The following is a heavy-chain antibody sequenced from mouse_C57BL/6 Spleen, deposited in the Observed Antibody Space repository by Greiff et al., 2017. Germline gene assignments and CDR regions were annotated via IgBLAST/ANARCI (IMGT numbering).Heavy chain of an antibody. Sequence: EVKLVESGPGLVKPSQSLSLTCSVTGYSITSGYSWNWIRQFPGNKLEWMGYISYDGSNNYNPSLNNRISITRDTTKNQFFLKLNSVTTEDTATKYCARGGDYWGQGTTLTVSS. V-gene: IGHV3-6*01. CDR2: ISYDGSN. CDR3: ARGGDY. J-gene: IGHJ2*01. CDR1: GYSITSGYS.